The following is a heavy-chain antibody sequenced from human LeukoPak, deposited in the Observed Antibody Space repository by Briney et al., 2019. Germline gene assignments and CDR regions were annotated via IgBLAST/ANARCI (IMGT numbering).Heavy chain of an antibody. CDR3: ARASQEGWPTGPLK. J-gene: IGHJ4*02. CDR1: GFTFSGSA. D-gene: IGHD2-15*01. V-gene: IGHV3-73*01. Sequence: GGSLRLSCAASGFTFSGSALHWVRQASGKGLEWVGRIRSTANGYATAYAASVKGRFTISRDDSKNTAYLQMDSLKTEDTAVYYCARASQEGWPTGPLKWGQGTLVTVSS. CDR2: IRSTANGYAT.